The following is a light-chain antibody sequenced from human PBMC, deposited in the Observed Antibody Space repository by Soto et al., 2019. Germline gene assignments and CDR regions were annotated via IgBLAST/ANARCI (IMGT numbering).Light chain of an antibody. CDR2: ATS. V-gene: IGKV1-9*01. J-gene: IGKJ4*01. CDR3: QQLKSYPPT. CDR1: QGISNY. Sequence: EILLTQSPAFLSASVGDRVTITCRASQGISNYLAWYQQKPGKAPKFLIYATSTLQSGVPYRVSGRGSGTECTLTISSLQPEDFATYYCQQLKSYPPTFGGGTKVDIK.